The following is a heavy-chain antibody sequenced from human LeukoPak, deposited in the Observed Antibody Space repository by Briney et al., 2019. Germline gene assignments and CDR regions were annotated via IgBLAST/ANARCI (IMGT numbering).Heavy chain of an antibody. D-gene: IGHD2-8*01. V-gene: IGHV3-15*01. Sequence: GGSLRLSCAASGSTFSNAWMNWVRQAPGKGLEWVARIKTKTDGGTTDYAAPVKGRFTISRDDSKNTVYLQMNSLKTEDTALYYCVSQWFDYWGQGTLVTVSS. CDR1: GSTFSNAW. CDR2: IKTKTDGGTT. CDR3: VSQWFDY. J-gene: IGHJ4*02.